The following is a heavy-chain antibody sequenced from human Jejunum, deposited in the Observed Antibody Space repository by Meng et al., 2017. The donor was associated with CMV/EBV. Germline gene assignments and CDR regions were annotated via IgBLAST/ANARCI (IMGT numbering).Heavy chain of an antibody. V-gene: IGHV1-69*01. CDR2: IIAVLKTP. J-gene: IGHJ4*02. CDR3: ARGFSNGYLPFDY. CDR1: GGVFNNYA. D-gene: IGHD3-22*01. Sequence: QVQLVQSGPEAKKXXSSVMVSXKSSGGVFNNYALNWVRQAPGQGLEWMGGIIAVLKTPTYAQKFRGRLTITADESTGTTYMELTSLTSEDTAVYYCARGFSNGYLPFDYWGQGTLVTVSS.